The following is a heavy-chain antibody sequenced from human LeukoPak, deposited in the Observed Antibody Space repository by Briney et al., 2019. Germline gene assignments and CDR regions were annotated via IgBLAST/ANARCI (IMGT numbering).Heavy chain of an antibody. CDR1: GFTFSSHA. CDR3: AKDYRIGYADHFDY. D-gene: IGHD2-2*01. Sequence: GGSLRLSCVGSGFTFSSHAMSWVRQAPEKGLEWVSGIYESGQTTHYADSVKGRFSISRDNSKNTLYLQMDSLRGEDTAIYYCAKDYRIGYADHFDYWGQGALVTVSS. J-gene: IGHJ4*02. V-gene: IGHV3-23*01. CDR2: IYESGQTT.